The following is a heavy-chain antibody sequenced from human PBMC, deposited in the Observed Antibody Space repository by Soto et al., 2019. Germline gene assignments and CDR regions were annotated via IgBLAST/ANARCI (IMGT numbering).Heavy chain of an antibody. J-gene: IGHJ5*02. V-gene: IGHV1-69*08. D-gene: IGHD6-13*01. CDR2: IIPILGIA. Sequence: QVQLVQSGAEVKKPGSSVKVSCKASGGTFSSYTISWVRQAPGQGLEWMGRIIPILGIANYAQKFQGRVTITADKSTSTAYMELSSLRSEDTAVYYCARDLPGGAAAGTGVWFDPWGQGTLVTVSS. CDR1: GGTFSSYT. CDR3: ARDLPGGAAAGTGVWFDP.